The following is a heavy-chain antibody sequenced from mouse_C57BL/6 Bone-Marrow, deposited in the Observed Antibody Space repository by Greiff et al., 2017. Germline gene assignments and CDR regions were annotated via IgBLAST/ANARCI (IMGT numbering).Heavy chain of an antibody. V-gene: IGHV5-16*01. Sequence: EVQLVESEGGLVQPGSSMKLSCTASGFTFSDYYMAWVRQVPEKGLEWVANINYDGSSTYYLDSLKSRFIISRDNAKNILYLQMSSLKSEDTATYYCARDPRTGMWYFDVWGTGTTVTVSS. CDR3: ARDPRTGMWYFDV. D-gene: IGHD4-1*01. CDR1: GFTFSDYY. CDR2: INYDGSST. J-gene: IGHJ1*03.